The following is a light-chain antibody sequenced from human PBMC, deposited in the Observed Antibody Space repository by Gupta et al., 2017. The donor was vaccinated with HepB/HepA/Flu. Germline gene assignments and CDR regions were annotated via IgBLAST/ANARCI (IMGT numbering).Light chain of an antibody. J-gene: IGLJ2*01. CDR3: CSYAGSYMV. V-gene: IGLV2-11*01. CDR1: SSDVGGYNY. Sequence: QSALTQPRSVSGSPGQSVTLPCTGTSSDVGGYNYVSWYQQHPGKAPKLMIYDVSKRPSWVPDRFSGSKTGNTASLTIFGPQAEDDADYDCCSYAGSYMVFGAGTKLTVL. CDR2: DVS.